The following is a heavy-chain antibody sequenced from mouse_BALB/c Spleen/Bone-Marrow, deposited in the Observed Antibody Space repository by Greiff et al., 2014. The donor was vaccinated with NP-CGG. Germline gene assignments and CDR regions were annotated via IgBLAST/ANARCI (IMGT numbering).Heavy chain of an antibody. Sequence: DVKLVESGGDLVKPGGSLKLSCAASGFTFSSYGMSWGRQTPDKRLEWVATISSGGSNTYYPDSVKGRFTISRDNAKNTLYLRMSSLKSEDTAMYYCARHQRYYAMDYWGQGTSVTVSS. CDR1: GFTFSSYG. J-gene: IGHJ4*01. CDR2: ISSGGSNT. CDR3: ARHQRYYAMDY. V-gene: IGHV5-6*02.